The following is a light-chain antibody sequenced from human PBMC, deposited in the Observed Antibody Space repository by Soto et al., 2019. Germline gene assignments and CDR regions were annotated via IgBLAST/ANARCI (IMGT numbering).Light chain of an antibody. CDR2: DDS. V-gene: IGLV3-21*02. CDR3: QVWDRSSDHRGV. CDR1: NIGSAS. J-gene: IGLJ2*01. Sequence: SYELTQPPSVSVAPGQTARITCGGNNIGSASVHWYQKQPGQAPVLVVYDDSDRPSGIPERFSGSNSGNTATLTISRVEAGDEDDYYCQVWDRSSDHRGVFGGGTKVTVL.